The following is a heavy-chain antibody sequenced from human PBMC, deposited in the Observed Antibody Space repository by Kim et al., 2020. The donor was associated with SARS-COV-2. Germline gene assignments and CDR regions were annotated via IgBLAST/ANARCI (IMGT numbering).Heavy chain of an antibody. CDR2: ITAYGSLT. V-gene: IGHV3-48*03. CDR1: GFTFSIYE. Sequence: GGSLRLSCTASGFTFSIYEMNWVRQIPGKGLEWVSYITAYGSLTFYADSVKGRFIVSRDNAKNSLYLQMNSLRVEDTAVYYCAREKLSTVGDASDIWGQGTMVTVSS. D-gene: IGHD2-2*01. J-gene: IGHJ3*02. CDR3: AREKLSTVGDASDI.